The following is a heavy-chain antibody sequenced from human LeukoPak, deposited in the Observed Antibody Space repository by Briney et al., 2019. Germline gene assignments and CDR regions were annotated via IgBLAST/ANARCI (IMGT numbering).Heavy chain of an antibody. V-gene: IGHV1-24*01. CDR2: FDPGDGGT. D-gene: IGHD5-12*01. J-gene: IGHJ5*02. CDR1: GYTLTELS. Sequence: ASVKVSCKVSGYTLTELSMHWVRQAPGKGLEWMGGFDPGDGGTIYAQKFQGRVTMTEDTSTDTAYMELSSLRSEDTAVYYCATEYIVATSGIGWFDPWGQGTLVTVSS. CDR3: ATEYIVATSGIGWFDP.